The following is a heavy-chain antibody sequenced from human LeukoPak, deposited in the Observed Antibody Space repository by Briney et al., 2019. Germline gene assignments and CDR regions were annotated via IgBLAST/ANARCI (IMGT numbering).Heavy chain of an antibody. CDR3: ARQSLPRSGWFLGYFDL. CDR1: GGSISSNSYY. V-gene: IGHV4-39*01. CDR2: IYYSGTT. Sequence: SETLSLTCTVSGGSISSNSYYWGWIRQPPGKGLEWIGSIYYSGTTYYNPSLKSRGTISVDTSKNQFSLKLRSVTAADTAVYYCARQSLPRSGWFLGYFDLWGRGTLVTVSS. J-gene: IGHJ2*01. D-gene: IGHD6-19*01.